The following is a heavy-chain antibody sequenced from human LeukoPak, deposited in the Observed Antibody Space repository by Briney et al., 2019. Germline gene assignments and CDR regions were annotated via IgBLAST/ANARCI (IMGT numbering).Heavy chain of an antibody. V-gene: IGHV3-21*01. CDR2: ISSSSSYI. CDR3: ARDRGDGYNVFDY. D-gene: IGHD5-24*01. J-gene: IGHJ4*02. CDR1: GFTFSSYS. Sequence: GSLRLSCAASGFTFSSYSMNWVRQAPGKGLEWVSSISSSSSYIYYADSVKGRFTISRDNAKNSLYLQMNSLRAEDTAVYYCARDRGDGYNVFDYWGQGTLVTVSS.